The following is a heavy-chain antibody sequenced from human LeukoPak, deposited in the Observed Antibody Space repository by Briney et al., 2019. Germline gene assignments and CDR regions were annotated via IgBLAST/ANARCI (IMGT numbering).Heavy chain of an antibody. V-gene: IGHV4-59*01. CDR1: GGSFSSYY. CDR3: ASNAYYYDSSGYSTRTRFDY. J-gene: IGHJ4*02. Sequence: SETLSLTCTVSGGSFSSYYWSWIRQPPGKGLEWIGYIYYSGSTNYNPSLKSRVTISVDTSKNQFSLKLSSVTAADTAVYYCASNAYYYDSSGYSTRTRFDYWGQGTLVTVSS. D-gene: IGHD3-22*01. CDR2: IYYSGST.